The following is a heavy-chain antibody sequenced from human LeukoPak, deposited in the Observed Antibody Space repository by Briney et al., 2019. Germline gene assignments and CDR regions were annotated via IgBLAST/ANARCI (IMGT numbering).Heavy chain of an antibody. Sequence: PGRSLRLSCAASGFTFSTYGMHWVRQAPGKGLEWVALIWYDGDNKYYANSVKGRFTISRDNSKNTLYLQMDSLRAEDTAVYYCARGPIAAADYYLDYWGRGTLVTVSS. CDR1: GFTFSTYG. V-gene: IGHV3-33*01. J-gene: IGHJ4*02. CDR3: ARGPIAAADYYLDY. D-gene: IGHD6-13*01. CDR2: IWYDGDNK.